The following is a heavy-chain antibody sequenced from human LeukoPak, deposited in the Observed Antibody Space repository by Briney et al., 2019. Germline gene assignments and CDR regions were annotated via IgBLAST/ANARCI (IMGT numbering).Heavy chain of an antibody. CDR2: IKSKTNGGIK. J-gene: IGHJ4*02. Sequence: GGSLRLSCAASGLTLSNAWMTWVRQAPGKGLEWVARIKSKTNGGIKDYAAPVKGTFTISRDDSENTVYLQMNSLKIEDTAVYYCATGRSGYFDSWGQGTLVFVSS. V-gene: IGHV3-15*01. CDR3: ATGRSGYFDS. CDR1: GLTLSNAW.